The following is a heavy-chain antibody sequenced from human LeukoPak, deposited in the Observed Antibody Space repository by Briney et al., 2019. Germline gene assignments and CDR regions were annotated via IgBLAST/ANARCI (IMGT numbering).Heavy chain of an antibody. D-gene: IGHD3-22*01. CDR1: GFTFSSYG. CDR3: AKAGLHYYAIDY. V-gene: IGHV3-30*18. J-gene: IGHJ4*02. CDR2: ISYDGSSK. Sequence: GGSLRLSCAASGFTFSSYGMHWVRQAPGKGLEWVAVISYDGSSKYYADSVKGRFTISRDNSKNTLYLQMNSLRAEDTAVYYCAKAGLHYYAIDYWGQGTLVTVSS.